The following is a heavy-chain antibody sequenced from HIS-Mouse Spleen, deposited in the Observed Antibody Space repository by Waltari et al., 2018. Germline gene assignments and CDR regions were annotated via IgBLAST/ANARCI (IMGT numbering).Heavy chain of an antibody. CDR1: GGSFSGYY. D-gene: IGHD4-17*01. J-gene: IGHJ4*02. CDR3: ARGLGGYGGNSDY. Sequence: QVQLQQWGAGLLKPSETLSLTCAVYGGSFSGYYWSWIRQPPGKGLEWIGEINHSGRTNYNPSLKSRVTISVDTSKNQFSLKLSSVTAADTAVYYCARGLGGYGGNSDYWGQGTLVTVSS. CDR2: INHSGRT. V-gene: IGHV4-34*01.